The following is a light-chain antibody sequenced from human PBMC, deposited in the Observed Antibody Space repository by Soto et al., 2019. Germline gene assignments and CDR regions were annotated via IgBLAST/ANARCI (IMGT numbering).Light chain of an antibody. CDR3: ATWDDSLAGGV. CDR1: SSDVGGYNY. CDR2: EVS. V-gene: IGLV2-8*01. J-gene: IGLJ3*02. Sequence: QSVLTQPPSASGSPGPSVTISCTGNSSDVGGYNYVSWYQQHPGKAPKLIISEVSKRPSGVPDRFSGSKSGNTASLTVSGLQAEDEADYYCATWDDSLAGGVFGGGTKLTVL.